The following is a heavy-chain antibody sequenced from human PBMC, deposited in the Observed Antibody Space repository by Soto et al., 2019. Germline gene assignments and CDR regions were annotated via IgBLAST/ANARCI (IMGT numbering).Heavy chain of an antibody. CDR1: GGSFSGYY. V-gene: IGHV4-34*01. D-gene: IGHD3-22*01. Sequence: PSETLSLTCAVYGGSFSGYYWSWIRQPPGKGLEWIGEINHSGSTNYNPSLKSRVTISVDTSKNQFSLKLSSVTAADTAVYYCASHPRYYDSSGYRNFDYWGQGTLVTVSS. J-gene: IGHJ4*02. CDR2: INHSGST. CDR3: ASHPRYYDSSGYRNFDY.